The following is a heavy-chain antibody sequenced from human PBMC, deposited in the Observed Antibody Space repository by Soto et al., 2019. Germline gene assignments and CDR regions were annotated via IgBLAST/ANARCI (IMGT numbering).Heavy chain of an antibody. V-gene: IGHV3-33*01. J-gene: IGHJ6*02. CDR3: ARDRSLGYGTDYYYYGMDV. Sequence: GGSLRLSCAASGFTFSSYGMHWVRQAPGKGLEWVAVIWYDGSNKYYADSVKGRFTISRDNSKNTLYLQMNSLRAEDTAVYYCARDRSLGYGTDYYYYGMDVWGQGTTVTVSS. D-gene: IGHD3-16*01. CDR2: IWYDGSNK. CDR1: GFTFSSYG.